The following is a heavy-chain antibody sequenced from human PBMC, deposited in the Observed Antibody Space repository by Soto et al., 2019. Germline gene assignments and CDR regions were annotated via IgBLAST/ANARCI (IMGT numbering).Heavy chain of an antibody. J-gene: IGHJ4*02. CDR3: ARGRYGDY. Sequence: QVHLVKSGAEVKKPGASVEVSCKGSGYDFTTYGITWVRQAPGQGLEWMAWISAHNGNTDYAQKLQGRVTVTRDTSTSTAYMELRSLRSDDTAVYYCARGRYGDYWGQGALVTVSS. CDR2: ISAHNGNT. CDR1: GYDFTTYG. D-gene: IGHD1-1*01. V-gene: IGHV1-18*01.